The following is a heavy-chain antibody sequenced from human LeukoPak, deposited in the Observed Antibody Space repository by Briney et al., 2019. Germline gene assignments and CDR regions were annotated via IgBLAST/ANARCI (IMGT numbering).Heavy chain of an antibody. D-gene: IGHD3-16*01. V-gene: IGHV3-7*03. Sequence: PGGSLRLSCAASGFTFSAYAMSWFRQTPGKGLEWVANIHEGGIVTYYVDSVKGRFTISRDNARNSVYLQLNSLRAEDTAVYYCGRGRGWVDHWGQGTLVTVSS. J-gene: IGHJ4*02. CDR3: GRGRGWVDH. CDR2: IHEGGIVT. CDR1: GFTFSAYA.